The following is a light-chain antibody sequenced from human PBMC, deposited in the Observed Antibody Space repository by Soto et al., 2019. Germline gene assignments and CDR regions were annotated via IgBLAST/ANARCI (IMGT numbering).Light chain of an antibody. CDR3: QAYYYRLTAAV. CDR2: GNR. V-gene: IGLV1-40*01. CDR1: SSNLGAGYD. Sequence: QSVLTQPPSVSGSPGQRVTLSCTGNSSNLGAGYDVHWYQQLPGAAPKLVIFGNRNRPSGVPERFSGSKSGTSASLAITGLQAEDEADDYCQAYYYRLTAAVFGGGTKVTVL. J-gene: IGLJ3*02.